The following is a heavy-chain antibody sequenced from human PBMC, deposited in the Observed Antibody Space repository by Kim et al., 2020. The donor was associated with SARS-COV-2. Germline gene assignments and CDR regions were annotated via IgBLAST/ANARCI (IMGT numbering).Heavy chain of an antibody. V-gene: IGHV3-23*01. CDR2: ISGSGGST. CDR1: GLTFSSYA. CDR3: AKYHRITMVRGGFQH. D-gene: IGHD3-10*01. Sequence: GGSLRLSCAASGLTFSSYAMSWVRQAPGKGLEWVSAISGSGGSTYYADSVKGRFTISRDNSKNTLYLQMNSLRAEDTAVYYCAKYHRITMVRGGFQHWGQGTLVTVPS. J-gene: IGHJ1*01.